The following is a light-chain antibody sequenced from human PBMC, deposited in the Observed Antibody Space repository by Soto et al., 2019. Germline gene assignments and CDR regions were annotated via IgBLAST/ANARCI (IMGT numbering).Light chain of an antibody. Sequence: DIRMTQSPSTLSASVGDRVTITCRASQSISSWLAWYQQKPGKAPKLLIYDASNLESGVPSRFSGGGSGTEFSLTNSSLQPDGFATYYCQQYNYFWAFDQGTRVQIK. CDR3: QQYNYFWA. J-gene: IGKJ1*01. CDR1: QSISSW. CDR2: DAS. V-gene: IGKV1-5*01.